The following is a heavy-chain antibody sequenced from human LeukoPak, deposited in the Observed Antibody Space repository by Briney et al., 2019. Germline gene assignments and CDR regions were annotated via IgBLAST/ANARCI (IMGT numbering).Heavy chain of an antibody. J-gene: IGHJ4*02. Sequence: SMKVSCKASRGTISNYAITWVRQAPGQGLEWMGGIIPIFGTRNYAQKFQGRVTITTDESTSTAYMELSSLRSEDTAVYYCARGEPRGGWFDFFDSWGQGTLVTVSS. D-gene: IGHD6-19*01. CDR1: RGTISNYA. V-gene: IGHV1-69*05. CDR3: ARGEPRGGWFDFFDS. CDR2: IIPIFGTR.